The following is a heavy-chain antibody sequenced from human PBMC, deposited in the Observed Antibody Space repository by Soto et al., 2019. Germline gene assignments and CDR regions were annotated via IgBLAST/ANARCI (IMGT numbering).Heavy chain of an antibody. CDR3: ARSAHSSGWSYFDY. Sequence: ASVKVSCKASGGTFSSYAISWVRQAPGQGLEWMGGIIPIFGTANYAQKFQGRVTITADESTSTAYMELSSLRPEDTAVYYCARSAHSSGWSYFDYWGQGTLVTVSS. J-gene: IGHJ4*02. D-gene: IGHD6-19*01. CDR1: GGTFSSYA. CDR2: IIPIFGTA. V-gene: IGHV1-69*13.